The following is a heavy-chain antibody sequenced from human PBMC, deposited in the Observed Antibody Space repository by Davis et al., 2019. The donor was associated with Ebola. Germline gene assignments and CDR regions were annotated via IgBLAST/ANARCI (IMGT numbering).Heavy chain of an antibody. CDR1: GYTFPRYA. Sequence: ASVKVSCKASGYTFPRYAMHWVRQAPGQRLEWMGWINAGNGNTKYSQKFQGRVTITRDTSASTAYMELSSLRSEDTAVYYCARRIAVAGSYYFDYWGQGTLVTVSS. V-gene: IGHV1-3*01. D-gene: IGHD6-19*01. CDR3: ARRIAVAGSYYFDY. CDR2: INAGNGNT. J-gene: IGHJ4*02.